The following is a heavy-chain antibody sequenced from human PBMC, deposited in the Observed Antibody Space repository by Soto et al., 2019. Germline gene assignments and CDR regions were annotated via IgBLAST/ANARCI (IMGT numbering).Heavy chain of an antibody. D-gene: IGHD3-10*01. CDR1: GFTVSTNY. CDR3: ARVRGVIMYYLDC. Sequence: EVQLVESGGGLVQPGGSLRLSCAASGFTVSTNYMTWVRQAPGKGLEWVSLIYDGGSTNYADSVTGRFTISRDTSKNTLYLQMNSLRAYDTAVYYCARVRGVIMYYLDCWGQGTLVTVSS. CDR2: IYDGGST. J-gene: IGHJ4*02. V-gene: IGHV3-66*01.